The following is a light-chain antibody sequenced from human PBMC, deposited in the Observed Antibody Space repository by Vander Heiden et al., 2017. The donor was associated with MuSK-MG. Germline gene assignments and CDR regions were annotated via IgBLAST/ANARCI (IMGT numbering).Light chain of an antibody. J-gene: IGLJ1*01. CDR2: EDT. CDR1: RLGHRC. V-gene: IGLV3-1*01. CDR3: QEWDSNIVV. Sequence: SYDLIQPHTVSESTRQTASITCSGERLGHRCAYWYQQKAAPSLRLCIYEDTKRPSGVPERFYGSNSGKTATLTISGTQSVDDADEYCQEWDSNIVVVGTGTKLTVL.